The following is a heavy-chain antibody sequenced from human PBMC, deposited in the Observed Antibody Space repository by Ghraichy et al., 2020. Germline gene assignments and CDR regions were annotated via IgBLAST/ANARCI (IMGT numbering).Heavy chain of an antibody. D-gene: IGHD3-3*01. CDR2: IYTSGST. CDR3: ARGVTIFGVGGGNWFDP. CDR1: GGSISSYY. V-gene: IGHV4-4*07. J-gene: IGHJ5*02. Sequence: SETLSLTCTVSGGSISSYYWSWIRQPAGKGLEWIGRIYTSGSTNYNPSLKSRVTMSVDTSKNQFSLKLSSVTAADTAVYYCARGVTIFGVGGGNWFDPWGQGTLVTVAS.